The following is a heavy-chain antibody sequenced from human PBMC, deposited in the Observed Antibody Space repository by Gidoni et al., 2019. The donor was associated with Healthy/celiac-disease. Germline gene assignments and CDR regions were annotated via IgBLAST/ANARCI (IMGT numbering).Heavy chain of an antibody. CDR1: GFTFSSYA. Sequence: EVQLLESGGGWVQPGGYLRLHCAASGFTFSSYAMSWVRQAPGKGLEWFLAIGGIGVTTYYADPVKGRFTISRDNSNNPLYLQMNSLGAEDTSVYYCAKDTYYYDSSGSLPGYWGQGTLVTVSS. CDR3: AKDTYYYDSSGSLPGY. CDR2: IGGIGVTT. V-gene: IGHV3-23*01. J-gene: IGHJ4*02. D-gene: IGHD3-22*01.